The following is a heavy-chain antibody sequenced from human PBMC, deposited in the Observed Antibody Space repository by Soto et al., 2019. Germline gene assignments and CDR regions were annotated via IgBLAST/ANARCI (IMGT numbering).Heavy chain of an antibody. CDR1: GYTFTSYG. CDR2: INGYNGDT. CDR3: ALDSSYRFDY. V-gene: IGHV1-18*01. J-gene: IGHJ4*02. Sequence: QVLLEQSGAEVKNPGASVKVSCKTSGYTFTSYGISWVRQAPGQGLELMGWINGYNGDTKYAQKFQGRVIMTTDTATNTAYMELRSLRSDDTAVYYCALDSSYRFDYWGQGTLVTVSS. D-gene: IGHD3-22*01.